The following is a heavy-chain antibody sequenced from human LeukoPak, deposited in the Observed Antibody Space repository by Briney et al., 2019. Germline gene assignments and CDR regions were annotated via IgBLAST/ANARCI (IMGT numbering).Heavy chain of an antibody. CDR2: INPSGGST. Sequence: ASVKVSCKASGYTFTSYYMHWVRQAPGQGLEWMGIINPSGGSTSYAQKFQGRVTMTRDTSTSTVYMELSSLRSEDTAVYYCARAAPPIFGVGLYYYGMDVWGQGTTVTVPS. J-gene: IGHJ6*02. V-gene: IGHV1-46*01. D-gene: IGHD3-3*01. CDR1: GYTFTSYY. CDR3: ARAAPPIFGVGLYYYGMDV.